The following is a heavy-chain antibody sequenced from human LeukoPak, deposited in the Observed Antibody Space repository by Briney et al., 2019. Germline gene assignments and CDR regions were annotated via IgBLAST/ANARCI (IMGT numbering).Heavy chain of an antibody. CDR2: IWSDGRNR. J-gene: IGHJ4*02. V-gene: IGHV3-33*01. CDR1: GFTFSNYD. CDR3: AREGAYYDSSGYYGLDY. D-gene: IGHD3-22*01. Sequence: GGSLRLSCAALGFTFSNYDMHWVRQAPGKGLEWVAFIWSDGRNRYYVDSVKGRFTISRDNSRNTLYLQMDSLRAEDTAVYYCAREGAYYDSSGYYGLDYWGQGTLVTVSS.